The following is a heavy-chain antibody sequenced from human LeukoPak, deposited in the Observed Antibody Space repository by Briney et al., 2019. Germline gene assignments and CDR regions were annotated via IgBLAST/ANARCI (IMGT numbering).Heavy chain of an antibody. CDR1: GYTFTAYY. CDR2: INSNTGGT. CDR3: ARDRSGYSYGEPLDY. Sequence: ASVKVSCKASGYTFTAYYMHWLRQAPGQGLEWMGRINSNTGGTDYAQKFQGRVTMTRDTSISTAYMELSWLRSDDTAVYYCARDRSGYSYGEPLDYWGQGTLVTVSS. J-gene: IGHJ4*02. D-gene: IGHD5-18*01. V-gene: IGHV1-2*06.